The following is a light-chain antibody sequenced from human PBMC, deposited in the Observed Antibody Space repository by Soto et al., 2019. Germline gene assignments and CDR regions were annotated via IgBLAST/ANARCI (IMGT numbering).Light chain of an antibody. CDR1: SGHSSYA. CDR3: QTWGTGTVV. V-gene: IGLV4-69*01. Sequence: QPVLTQSPSASASLGASVKLTCTLSSGHSSYAIAWHQQLPEKGPRYLMKLNSDGSHSKGDGIPDRFSASTSGAERYLTISSLQSEDEADYYCQTWGTGTVVFGGGTKLTVL. J-gene: IGLJ2*01. CDR2: LNSDGSH.